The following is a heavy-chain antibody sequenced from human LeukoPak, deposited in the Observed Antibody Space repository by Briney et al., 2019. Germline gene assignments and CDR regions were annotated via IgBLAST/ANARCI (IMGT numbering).Heavy chain of an antibody. V-gene: IGHV3-33*08. J-gene: IGHJ4*02. CDR2: IWYDGSDK. Sequence: PGGSLRLSCAASGLTFSSYAMSWVRQAPGKGLEWVALIWYDGSDKYYADSVKGRFTISRDNSKNTLHLQMNSLRAEDTAVYYCARGRVVIPEGPDYWGQGTLVTVSS. CDR3: ARGRVVIPEGPDY. CDR1: GLTFSSYA. D-gene: IGHD3-10*01.